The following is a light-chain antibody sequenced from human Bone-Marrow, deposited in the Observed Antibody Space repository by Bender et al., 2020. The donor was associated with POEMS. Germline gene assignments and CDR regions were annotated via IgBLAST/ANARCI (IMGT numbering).Light chain of an antibody. J-gene: IGLJ3*02. Sequence: QSVLTQPPSASGTPGQRVTISCSGGSIGRNPIHWYQQLPGTAPRRVIYADDWRPSGVPNRFSASKSGSSASLAMSGLQAEDAADYYCSTWDDRLNAWLFGGGTKLTVL. CDR1: SIGRNP. CDR2: ADD. CDR3: STWDDRLNAWL. V-gene: IGLV1-44*01.